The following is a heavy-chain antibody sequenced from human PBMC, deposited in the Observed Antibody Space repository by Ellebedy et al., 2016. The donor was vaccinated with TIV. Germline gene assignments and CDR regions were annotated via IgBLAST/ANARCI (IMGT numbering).Heavy chain of an antibody. D-gene: IGHD2-15*01. V-gene: IGHV4-34*01. CDR2: INHSGST. Sequence: SETLSLTXAVYGGSFSGYYWSWIRQLPGKGLEWIGEINHSGSTNYNPSPKSRVTISVDTSKNQFSLKLSSVTAADTAVYYCARAVVVAGLLYYYYGMDVWGQGTTVTVSS. J-gene: IGHJ6*02. CDR3: ARAVVVAGLLYYYYGMDV. CDR1: GGSFSGYY.